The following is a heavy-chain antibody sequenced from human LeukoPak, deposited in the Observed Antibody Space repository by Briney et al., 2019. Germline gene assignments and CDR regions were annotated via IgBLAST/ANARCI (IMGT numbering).Heavy chain of an antibody. CDR3: ASYCSGGSCYSYRQYFQH. V-gene: IGHV4-59*12. CDR2: IYYSGST. CDR1: GGSISSYY. Sequence: PSETLSLTCTVSGGSISSYYWSWIRQPPGKGLEWIGYIYYSGSTNYNPSLKSRVTISVDTSKNQFSLKLSSVTAADTAVYYCASYCSGGSCYSYRQYFQHWGQGTLVTVSS. J-gene: IGHJ1*01. D-gene: IGHD2-15*01.